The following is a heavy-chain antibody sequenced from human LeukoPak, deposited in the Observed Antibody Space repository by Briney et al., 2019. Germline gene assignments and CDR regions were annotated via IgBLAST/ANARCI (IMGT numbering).Heavy chain of an antibody. D-gene: IGHD3-10*01. CDR2: ISYDGSNK. CDR1: GFTFSSYA. J-gene: IGHJ4*02. Sequence: GGSLRLSCAASGFTFSSYAMHWVRQAPGKGLEWVAVISYDGSNKYYADSVKGRFTISRDNSKNTLYLQMNSLRAEDTAVYYCARDPGGSGSYPYWGQGTLVTVSS. CDR3: ARDPGGSGSYPY. V-gene: IGHV3-30-3*01.